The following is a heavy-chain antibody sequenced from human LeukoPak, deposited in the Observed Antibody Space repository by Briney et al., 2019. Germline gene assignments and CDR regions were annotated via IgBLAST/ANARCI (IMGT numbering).Heavy chain of an antibody. CDR2: INHSGST. CDR3: ARGRGYSYGRLINYYYYMDV. CDR1: GGSFSGYY. D-gene: IGHD5-18*01. V-gene: IGHV4-34*01. Sequence: SETLSLTCAVYGGSFSGYYWSWIRQPPGKGLEWIGEINHSGSTNYNPSLKSRVTISVDTSKNQFSLKLSSVTAADTAVYYCARGRGYSYGRLINYYYYMDVWGKGTTVTVSS. J-gene: IGHJ6*03.